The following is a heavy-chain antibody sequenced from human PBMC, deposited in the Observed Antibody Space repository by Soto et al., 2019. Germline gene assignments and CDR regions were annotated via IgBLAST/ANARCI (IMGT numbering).Heavy chain of an antibody. Sequence: QVQLVQSGAEVKKPGSSVKVSCKASGGTFSSYAISWVRQAPGQGLEWMGGIIPIFGTANYEQKFQGRVTIAADESTSTAYRELSSLRSEDTAVYYCARAALYSSGWYWTFAYWGQGTPVTVSS. J-gene: IGHJ4*02. CDR3: ARAALYSSGWYWTFAY. CDR2: IIPIFGTA. CDR1: GGTFSSYA. D-gene: IGHD6-19*01. V-gene: IGHV1-69*12.